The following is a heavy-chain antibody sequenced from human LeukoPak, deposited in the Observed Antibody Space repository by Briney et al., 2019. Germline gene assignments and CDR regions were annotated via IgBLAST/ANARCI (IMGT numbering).Heavy chain of an antibody. CDR2: IIPIFGTA. V-gene: IGHV1-69*01. J-gene: IGHJ5*02. D-gene: IGHD2-2*01. CDR1: GCTFSSYA. Sequence: ASVKVSCKASGCTFSSYAISWVRQAAGQGLAWMGGIIPIFGTANYAQKFQGRVTITADESTSTAYMELSSLRSEDTAVYYCARDSAVVVPAATSWFDPWGQGALVTVSS. CDR3: ARDSAVVVPAATSWFDP.